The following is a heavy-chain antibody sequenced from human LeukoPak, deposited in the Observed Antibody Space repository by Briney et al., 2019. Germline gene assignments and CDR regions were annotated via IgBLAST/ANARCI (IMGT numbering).Heavy chain of an antibody. J-gene: IGHJ4*02. CDR1: GFTFSSYW. D-gene: IGHD5-18*01. Sequence: GGSLRLSCAASGFTFSSYWMHWVRQAPGKGLVWVSRINGDGSSTSYADSVKGRFTISRDNAKNTLYLQMNSLRADDTAVYYCASPRYSYGVPTDYWGQGTLVTVSS. V-gene: IGHV3-74*01. CDR3: ASPRYSYGVPTDY. CDR2: INGDGSST.